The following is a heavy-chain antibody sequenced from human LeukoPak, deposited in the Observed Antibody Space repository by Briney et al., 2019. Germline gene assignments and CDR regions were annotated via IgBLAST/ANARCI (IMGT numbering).Heavy chain of an antibody. Sequence: SETLSLTCTVSGGSISSYYWSWIRQPPGKGLEWIGYIYYSGSTNYNPSLKSRVTISVGTSKNQFSLKLSSVTAADTAVYYCARGAPFYYDSSGYSGWFDPWGQGTPVTVSS. CDR2: IYYSGST. CDR3: ARGAPFYYDSSGYSGWFDP. D-gene: IGHD3-22*01. CDR1: GGSISSYY. V-gene: IGHV4-59*01. J-gene: IGHJ5*02.